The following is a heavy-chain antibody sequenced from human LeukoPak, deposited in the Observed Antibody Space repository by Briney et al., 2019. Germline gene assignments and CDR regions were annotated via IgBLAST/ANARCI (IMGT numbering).Heavy chain of an antibody. Sequence: ASVKVSCKASGYTFTSYAMNWVRQAPGQGLEWMGWINTNTGNPTYAQGFTGRFVFSLDTSVSTAYLQISSLKAEDTAVYYCARDEVATITDAGVSFDYWGQGTLVTVSS. V-gene: IGHV7-4-1*02. J-gene: IGHJ4*02. CDR2: INTNTGNP. D-gene: IGHD5-12*01. CDR1: GYTFTSYA. CDR3: ARDEVATITDAGVSFDY.